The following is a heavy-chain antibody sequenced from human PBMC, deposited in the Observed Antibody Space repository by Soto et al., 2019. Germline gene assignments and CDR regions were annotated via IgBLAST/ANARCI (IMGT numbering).Heavy chain of an antibody. CDR3: AKDQTAGGTISRYFQD. D-gene: IGHD6-13*01. J-gene: IGHJ1*01. V-gene: IGHV3-23*01. Sequence: EVQLLESGGGWVQPEGSLRLSCEASGFTFSSYAMSWVRQAPGKGLEWVSGISGGGGTTYYADSVKGRFTISRDNSKNTLYLQVNSLRDECTAVYYCAKDQTAGGTISRYFQDWGQGTLVTVSS. CDR1: GFTFSSYA. CDR2: ISGGGGTT.